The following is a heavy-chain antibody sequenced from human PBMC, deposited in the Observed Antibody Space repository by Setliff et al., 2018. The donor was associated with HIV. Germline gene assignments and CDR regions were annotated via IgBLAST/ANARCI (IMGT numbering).Heavy chain of an antibody. D-gene: IGHD3-3*01. V-gene: IGHV4-59*02. CDR2: IYYSGNS. Sequence: SSPLSLTCSVSGASVNNYYWRGNRQPPGKGLEWMGKIYYSGNSYYNPSRTRRVDISVDTSKNQISLHLRSVTAADTAVYYCARERPPMEGWGDYFDYWGQGTMVTV. CDR1: GASVNNYY. CDR3: ARERPPMEGWGDYFDY. J-gene: IGHJ4*02.